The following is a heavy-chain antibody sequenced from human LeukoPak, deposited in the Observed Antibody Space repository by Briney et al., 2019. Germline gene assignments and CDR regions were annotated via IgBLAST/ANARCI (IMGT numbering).Heavy chain of an antibody. CDR3: ARGSSLRRGFDI. CDR1: GFTFNNYA. D-gene: IGHD6-13*01. Sequence: GGSLRLSCVASGFTFNNYAMSWVRQAPGKGLEWVSAISGSGGSTYYADSVKGRFTISRDNSKNTLYLQMNSLRAEDTAVYYCARGSSLRRGFDIWGQGTMVTVSS. V-gene: IGHV3-23*01. J-gene: IGHJ3*02. CDR2: ISGSGGST.